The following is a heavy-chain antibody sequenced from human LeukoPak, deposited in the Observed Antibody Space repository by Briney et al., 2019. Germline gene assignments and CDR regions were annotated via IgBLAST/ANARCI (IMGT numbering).Heavy chain of an antibody. CDR3: AREGPGRFGAPGPNVYSIDY. CDR2: IYSSGST. D-gene: IGHD3-10*01. Sequence: SETLSLTCTVSGGSISSYYWSWIRQPPGKRLEWIGCIYSSGSTNYNPSLKSRVTISVATSKNQSSLKLTSVTAADTAVYYCAREGPGRFGAPGPNVYSIDYWGQGTLVTVSS. CDR1: GGSISSYY. J-gene: IGHJ4*02. V-gene: IGHV4-59*01.